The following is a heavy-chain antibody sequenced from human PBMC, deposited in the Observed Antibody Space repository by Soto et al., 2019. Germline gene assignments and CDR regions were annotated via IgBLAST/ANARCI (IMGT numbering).Heavy chain of an antibody. D-gene: IGHD3-10*01. J-gene: IGHJ4*02. CDR2: IYYSGST. CDR1: GGSISSSSYY. Sequence: QLQLQESGPGLVKPSETLSLTCTVSGGSISSSSYYWGWIRQPPGKGLEWIVSIYYSGSTYYNPSLKSRGNISVDTSKNQFSLKLSSVTAADTAVYYCARYYGSGSYYFDYWGQGTLVTVSS. CDR3: ARYYGSGSYYFDY. V-gene: IGHV4-39*01.